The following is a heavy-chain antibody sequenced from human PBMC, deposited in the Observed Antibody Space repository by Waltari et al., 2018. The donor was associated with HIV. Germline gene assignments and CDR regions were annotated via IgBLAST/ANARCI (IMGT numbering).Heavy chain of an antibody. Sequence: QVQLQESGPGLVRPSETLSLTCAVSGYSMNRGYYWGWIRKPPGKGLEGIGTIHHSGSYYDNPSLQSRVTISVDTSNNRFSLKLSSVTAADTAVYYCARNTYYERSGYDYWGQGNLVTVSS. V-gene: IGHV4-38-2*01. CDR1: GYSMNRGYY. CDR2: IHHSGSY. D-gene: IGHD3-22*01. J-gene: IGHJ4*02. CDR3: ARNTYYERSGYDY.